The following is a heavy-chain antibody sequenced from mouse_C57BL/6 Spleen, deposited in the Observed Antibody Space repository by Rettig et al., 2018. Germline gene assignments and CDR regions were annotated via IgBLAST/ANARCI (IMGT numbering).Heavy chain of an antibody. CDR1: GYTFTSYW. V-gene: IGHV1-61*01. Sequence: QVQLQQPGAELVRPGSSVQLSCMASGYTFTSYWLDWVIQRPGQGLEWIGSIYPSDSETHYNQKFKDKATLTVDKSSSTAYMQLSSLTSEDSAVYYCATYGSPFAYWGQGTLVTVSA. CDR2: IYPSDSET. D-gene: IGHD1-1*01. CDR3: ATYGSPFAY. J-gene: IGHJ3*01.